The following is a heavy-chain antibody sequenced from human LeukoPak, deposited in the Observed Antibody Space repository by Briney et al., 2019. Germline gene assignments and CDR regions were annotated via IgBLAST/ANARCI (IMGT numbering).Heavy chain of an antibody. Sequence: GASVKVSCKASGYTFTSYAMNWVRQAPGQGLEWMGWINTNTGNPRYAQGFTGRFVFSLDTSVSTAYLQISSLKAEDTAVYYCARTSSSWYPAYWFDPWSQGTLVTVSS. D-gene: IGHD6-13*01. CDR2: INTNTGNP. CDR3: ARTSSSWYPAYWFDP. V-gene: IGHV7-4-1*02. CDR1: GYTFTSYA. J-gene: IGHJ5*02.